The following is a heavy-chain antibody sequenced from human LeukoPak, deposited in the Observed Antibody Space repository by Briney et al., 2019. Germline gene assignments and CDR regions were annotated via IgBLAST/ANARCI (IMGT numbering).Heavy chain of an antibody. CDR1: GFTFSSYG. D-gene: IGHD1-26*01. CDR2: IWYGGSNK. J-gene: IGHJ4*02. Sequence: GRSLRLSCAASGFTFSSYGMHWVRQAPGKGLEWVAVIWYGGSNKYYADSVKGRFTISRDNSKNTLYLQMNSLRAEDTAVYYCARGAVAGANFDYWGLGTLVTVPS. V-gene: IGHV3-33*08. CDR3: ARGAVAGANFDY.